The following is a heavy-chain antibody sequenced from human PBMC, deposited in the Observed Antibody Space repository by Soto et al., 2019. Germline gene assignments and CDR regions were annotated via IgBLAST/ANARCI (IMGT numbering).Heavy chain of an antibody. CDR2: IYYSGST. D-gene: IGHD3-22*01. J-gene: IGHJ5*02. V-gene: IGHV4-31*03. Sequence: ASETLSLTCTVSGGSISSGGYYWSWIRQHPGKGLEWIGYIYYSGSTYYNPSLKSRVTISVDTSKNQFSLKLSSVTAADTAVYYCARASNDYYDSSGHPGFDPWGQGTLVTVSS. CDR3: ARASNDYYDSSGHPGFDP. CDR1: GGSISSGGYY.